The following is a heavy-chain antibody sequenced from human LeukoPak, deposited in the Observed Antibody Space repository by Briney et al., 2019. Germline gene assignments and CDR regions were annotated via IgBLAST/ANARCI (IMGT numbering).Heavy chain of an antibody. Sequence: GGSVRLSCAASGFTFSDYYMSWIRQAPGKGLEWVSYISGSSSYTNYADSVKGRFTISRDNAKNSLYLQMNSLRAEDTAVYYCARRYSSSWYDYWGQGTLVTVSS. V-gene: IGHV3-11*03. CDR3: ARRYSSSWYDY. D-gene: IGHD6-13*01. CDR1: GFTFSDYY. J-gene: IGHJ4*02. CDR2: ISGSSSYT.